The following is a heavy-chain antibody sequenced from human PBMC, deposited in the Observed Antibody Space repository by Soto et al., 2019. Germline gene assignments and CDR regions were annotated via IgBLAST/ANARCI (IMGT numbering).Heavy chain of an antibody. CDR2: IYYSGNT. CDR3: AREGALGNFEY. CDR1: GGSFSRGGYY. V-gene: IGHV4-31*03. J-gene: IGHJ4*02. D-gene: IGHD3-16*01. Sequence: QVQLQESGPGLVKPSQTLSPTCTVSGGSFSRGGYYWSWIRQHPGKGLEWIGYIYYSGNTSYNPSLKSRVIISVDTSKNQFSLKLRSVTAADTAVYYCAREGALGNFEYWGQGTLVTVSS.